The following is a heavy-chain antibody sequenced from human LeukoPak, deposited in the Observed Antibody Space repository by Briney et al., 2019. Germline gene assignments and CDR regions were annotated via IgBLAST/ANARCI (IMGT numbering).Heavy chain of an antibody. D-gene: IGHD3-22*01. CDR2: ISIDGGRT. CDR3: ARDYYYDSSGFPGY. Sequence: PGRSLRLSCAASGFAFSSYAMSWVRQAPGKGPERVSTISIDGGRTYYADSVKGRFTVSRDNAKNSLYLQMNSLRAEDTAVYYCARDYYYDSSGFPGYWGQATLVTVSS. CDR1: GFAFSSYA. V-gene: IGHV3-23*01. J-gene: IGHJ4*02.